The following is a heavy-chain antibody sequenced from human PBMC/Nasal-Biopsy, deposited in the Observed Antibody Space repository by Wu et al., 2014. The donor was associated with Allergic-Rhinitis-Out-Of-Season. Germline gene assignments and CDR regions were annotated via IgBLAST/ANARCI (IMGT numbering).Heavy chain of an antibody. D-gene: IGHD4-17*01. CDR3: ARGSMTTLTTGWYFDL. CDR1: GFIFSDYG. V-gene: IGHV3-30*03. J-gene: IGHJ2*01. Sequence: LRLSCAGSGFIFSDYGIHWVRQAPGKGLEWVAVISYDGSEKYYADSVKGRFTISRDNSKNIMYLQMNSLRAEDTAVYYCARGSMTTLTTGWYFDLWGRGTLVTVSS. CDR2: ISYDGSEK.